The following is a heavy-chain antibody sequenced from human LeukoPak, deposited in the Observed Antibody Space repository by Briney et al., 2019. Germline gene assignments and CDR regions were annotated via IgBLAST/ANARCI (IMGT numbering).Heavy chain of an antibody. CDR2: IRGDGNEK. Sequence: GGSLRLSCAASGFSFSSYWMTWVRQAPGRGLEFVANIRGDGNEKYYMDSMKGRLIISRDNAKNSLFLQMSGLRAEDTAVYYCMTELLGYRGQGTLVTVSS. D-gene: IGHD1-14*01. CDR3: MTELLGY. J-gene: IGHJ4*02. V-gene: IGHV3-7*03. CDR1: GFSFSSYW.